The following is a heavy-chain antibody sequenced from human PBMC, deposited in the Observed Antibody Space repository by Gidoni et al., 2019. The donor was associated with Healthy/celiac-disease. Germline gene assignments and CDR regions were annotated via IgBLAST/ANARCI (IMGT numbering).Heavy chain of an antibody. CDR3: ARAEDMATITGWFDP. Sequence: QVQLQESGPGLVKPSQTLSLTCTVSGGSISSGGYYWSWIRQHPGKGLEWIGYIYYSGSTYYNPSLKSRVTISVDTSKNQFSLKLSSVTAADTAVYYCARAEDMATITGWFDPWGQGTLVTVSS. CDR1: GGSISSGGYY. D-gene: IGHD4-4*01. CDR2: IYYSGST. J-gene: IGHJ5*02. V-gene: IGHV4-31*03.